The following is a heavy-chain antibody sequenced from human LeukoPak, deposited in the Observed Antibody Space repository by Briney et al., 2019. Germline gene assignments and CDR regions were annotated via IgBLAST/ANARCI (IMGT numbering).Heavy chain of an antibody. CDR2: IIPIFGTA. CDR1: GGTFSSYA. J-gene: IGHJ6*03. Sequence: SVKVSCKASGGTFSSYAISWVRQAPGQGLEWMGGIIPIFGTANYAQKFQGRVTITTDESTSTAYMELSSLRSEDTAVYYCALRSGYSYGLKRGTRNYYYYMDVWGKGTTVTVSS. V-gene: IGHV1-69*05. D-gene: IGHD5-18*01. CDR3: ALRSGYSYGLKRGTRNYYYYMDV.